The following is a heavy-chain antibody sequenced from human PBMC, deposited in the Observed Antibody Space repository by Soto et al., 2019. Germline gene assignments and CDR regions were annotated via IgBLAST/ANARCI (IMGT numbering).Heavy chain of an antibody. CDR1: GGSISRGKYY. CDR2: IYYSGST. D-gene: IGHD6-13*01. V-gene: IGHV4-61*01. Sequence: SETLSLTCTVSGGSISRGKYYWSWIRQPPGKGLEWIAYIYYSGSTNYNPSVKSRVTISLDTSKNQFSLKLSSVTAADTAVYYCARYPLLSAGPPGDALDIWGQGTMVTVSS. CDR3: ARYPLLSAGPPGDALDI. J-gene: IGHJ3*02.